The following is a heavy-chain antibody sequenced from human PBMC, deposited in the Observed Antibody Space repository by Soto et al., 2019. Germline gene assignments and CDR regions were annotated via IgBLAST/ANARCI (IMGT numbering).Heavy chain of an antibody. J-gene: IGHJ5*02. CDR3: ARDRLRYSSGWFDP. CDR1: GFTFSSYA. Sequence: EVQLLESGGGLVQPGGSLRLSCAASGFTFSSYAMSWVRQAPGKGLEWVSAISGSGGSTYYADSVKGRFTISRDNAKNSLYLQMNSLRAEDTAVYYCARDRLRYSSGWFDPWGQGTLVTVSS. V-gene: IGHV3-23*01. D-gene: IGHD3-9*01. CDR2: ISGSGGST.